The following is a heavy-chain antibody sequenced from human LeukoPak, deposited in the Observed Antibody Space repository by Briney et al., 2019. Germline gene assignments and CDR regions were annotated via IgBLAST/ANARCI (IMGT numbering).Heavy chain of an antibody. Sequence: GGSLRPSCVVSGFTFSHYSMHWVRQAPGKGLEWVTFIRYDGSDKYYADSVTGRFTISRDNSKNTLYLQMNGLRAEDTAVYYCAKELYINYAGWYFDLWGRGTLVTVSS. J-gene: IGHJ2*01. CDR3: AKELYINYAGWYFDL. D-gene: IGHD4-11*01. CDR1: GFTFSHYS. CDR2: IRYDGSDK. V-gene: IGHV3-30*02.